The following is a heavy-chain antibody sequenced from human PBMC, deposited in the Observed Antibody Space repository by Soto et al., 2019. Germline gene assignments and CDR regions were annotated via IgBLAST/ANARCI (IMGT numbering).Heavy chain of an antibody. D-gene: IGHD2-15*01. CDR2: IWYDASNK. Sequence: QVQLVESGGGVVQPGGSLRLSCAASGFTFSSYGIHWVRQAPGMKLEWVAVIWYDASNKFYADSVKGRFTISRDNSKDTMYLQMNSVRAEDTAVYYCARAGGRGSDGSLDYWGQGTLVTVSS. CDR3: ARAGGRGSDGSLDY. J-gene: IGHJ4*02. V-gene: IGHV3-33*01. CDR1: GFTFSSYG.